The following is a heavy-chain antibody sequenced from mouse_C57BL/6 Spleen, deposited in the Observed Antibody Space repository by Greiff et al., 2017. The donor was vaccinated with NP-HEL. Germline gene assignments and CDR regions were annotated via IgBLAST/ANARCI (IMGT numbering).Heavy chain of an antibody. CDR1: GFTFSSYG. CDR3: ERSLVRDSTDY. D-gene: IGHD2-5*01. V-gene: IGHV5-6*01. CDR2: ISSGGSYT. Sequence: DVHLVESGGDLVKPGGSLKLSCAASGFTFSSYGMSWVRQTPDKRLEWVATISSGGSYTYYPDSVKGRFTISRDNAKNTLYLQMSSLRSENTARYTCERSLVRDSTDYWGQGTTLTVSS. J-gene: IGHJ2*01.